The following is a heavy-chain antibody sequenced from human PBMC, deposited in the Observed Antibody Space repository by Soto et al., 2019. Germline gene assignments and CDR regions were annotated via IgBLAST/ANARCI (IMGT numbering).Heavy chain of an antibody. D-gene: IGHD1-26*01. V-gene: IGHV3-15*01. CDR2: IKSKTDGGST. CDR3: AREVYSGSAPTIDY. Sequence: GGSLRLSCAASGFTFSNAWMSWVRQAPGKGLEWVGRIKSKTDGGSTYYADSVKGRFTISRDNSKNTLYLQLNSLRAEDTAVYYCAREVYSGSAPTIDYWGQGTLVTVSS. J-gene: IGHJ4*02. CDR1: GFTFSNAW.